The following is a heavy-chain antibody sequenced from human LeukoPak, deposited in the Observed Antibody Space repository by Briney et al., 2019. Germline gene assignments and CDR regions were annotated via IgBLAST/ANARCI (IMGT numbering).Heavy chain of an antibody. CDR3: ASRIAAETYFDY. V-gene: IGHV5-51*01. Sequence: MGIIYPGDSDTRYSPSFQGQVTISADKSISTAYLQWSSLKASDTTMYYCASRIAAETYFDYWGQGTLVTVSS. D-gene: IGHD6-13*01. CDR2: IYPGDSDT. J-gene: IGHJ4*02.